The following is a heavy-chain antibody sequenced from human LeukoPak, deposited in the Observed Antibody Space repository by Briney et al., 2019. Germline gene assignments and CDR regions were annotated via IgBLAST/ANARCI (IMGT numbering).Heavy chain of an antibody. CDR3: AKHYMGSSYNHGLDC. D-gene: IGHD3-10*01. CDR2: IYYSGST. V-gene: IGHV4-59*01. J-gene: IGHJ4*02. Sequence: SETLSLTCTVSGGSISSYYWSWIRQPPGKGLEWIGYIYYSGSTNYNPSLKSRVTISVDTSKNQFSLKLSSVTAADTAVYYCAKHYMGSSYNHGLDCWGQGTLVTVSS. CDR1: GGSISSYY.